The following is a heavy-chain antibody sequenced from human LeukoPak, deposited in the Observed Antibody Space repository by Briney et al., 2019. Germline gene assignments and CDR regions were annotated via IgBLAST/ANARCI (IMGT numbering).Heavy chain of an antibody. Sequence: ASVKVSCKASGYTFTGYYIHWVRQAPGQGLEWMGWINPKSGGANCAQKFQGRVTMTRDTSISTAYMELSRLRSVDTAVYYCARDYGGPSWFGGIDYWGQGTLVTVSS. D-gene: IGHD3-10*01. J-gene: IGHJ4*02. V-gene: IGHV1-2*02. CDR1: GYTFTGYY. CDR2: INPKSGGA. CDR3: ARDYGGPSWFGGIDY.